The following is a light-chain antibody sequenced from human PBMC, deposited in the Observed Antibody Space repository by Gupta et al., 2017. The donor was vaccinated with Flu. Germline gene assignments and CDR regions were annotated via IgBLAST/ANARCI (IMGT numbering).Light chain of an antibody. CDR3: QQYVNLPFT. J-gene: IGKJ3*01. Sequence: ERATLSCRSSQSVSSSYLAWYQQKPGQAPMLLIYDASSRATGIPDMFSGSGSGTDFTLTISRLDPEDFAVYYCQQYVNLPFTFGPGTKVDIK. V-gene: IGKV3-20*01. CDR2: DAS. CDR1: QSVSSSY.